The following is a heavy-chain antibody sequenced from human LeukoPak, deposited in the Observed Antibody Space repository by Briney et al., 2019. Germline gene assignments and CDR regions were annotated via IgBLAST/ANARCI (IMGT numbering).Heavy chain of an antibody. CDR3: ARAQYCSGAKCYFDY. CDR2: INPSGGST. D-gene: IGHD2-15*01. Sequence: GASVKVPCKASGYTFTSYYMHWVRQAPGQGLEWMGIINPSGGSTNYAQKFRGRVTMTRDTSTSTVYMELSRLSSEDTAVFFCARAQYCSGAKCYFDYWGQGTLVTVSS. V-gene: IGHV1-46*01. J-gene: IGHJ4*02. CDR1: GYTFTSYY.